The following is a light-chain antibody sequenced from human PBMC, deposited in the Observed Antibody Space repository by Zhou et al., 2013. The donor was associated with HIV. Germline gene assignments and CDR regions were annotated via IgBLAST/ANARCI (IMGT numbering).Light chain of an antibody. V-gene: IGKV1-17*01. CDR2: AAS. J-gene: IGKJ4*01. CDR3: QQLNSYLLT. Sequence: IQVTQSPSSLSASVGDRVTITCRASQGIGDDLGWYQQKPGKAPKLLIYAASTLQSGVPSRFSGSGSGTDFTLTISSLQPEDFATYYCQQLNSYLLTFGGGTKVEIK. CDR1: QGIGDD.